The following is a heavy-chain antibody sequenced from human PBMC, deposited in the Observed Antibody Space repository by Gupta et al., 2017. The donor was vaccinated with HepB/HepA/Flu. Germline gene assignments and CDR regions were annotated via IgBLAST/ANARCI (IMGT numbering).Heavy chain of an antibody. V-gene: IGHV1-8*01. CDR3: VRRLRFWLDP. J-gene: IGHJ5*02. CDR2: MNPNSGDT. D-gene: IGHD2-15*01. Sequence: QVQLVQSGAEVKKPGASVKVSCKASGYSLTSYEINWVRQATGQGLEWMGWMNPNSGDTGYAQKFQGRVTLTRDTSINTAYMELSSLKSADTAIYYCVRRLRFWLDPWGQGTLVTVSS. CDR1: GYSLTSYE.